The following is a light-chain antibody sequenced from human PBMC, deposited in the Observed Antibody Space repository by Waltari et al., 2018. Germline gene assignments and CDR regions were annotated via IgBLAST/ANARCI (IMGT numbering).Light chain of an antibody. CDR2: EVS. Sequence: QSALTQPASVSGSPGQSITIPCTGTSSDVVGYNSASWYQQHPGKAPKLMIYEVSNRPSGVSNRFSGSKSGNTASLTISGLQAEDEADYYCSSYTSSSSVVFGGGTKLTVL. V-gene: IGLV2-14*01. CDR3: SSYTSSSSVV. J-gene: IGLJ2*01. CDR1: SSDVVGYNS.